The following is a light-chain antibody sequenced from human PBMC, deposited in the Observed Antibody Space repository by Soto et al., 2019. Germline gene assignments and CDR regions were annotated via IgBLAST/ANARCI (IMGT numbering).Light chain of an antibody. J-gene: IGKJ2*01. Sequence: EIVMTQSPATLSVSPGERGTLSCRASQSVSSNLAWYQQKPGQTPRLLISGASTRATGIPARISGSGSGTEVTLTISNLQSEDFAVYYCHQYNNWPHTFGQGTKLEIK. CDR3: HQYNNWPHT. CDR1: QSVSSN. V-gene: IGKV3-15*01. CDR2: GAS.